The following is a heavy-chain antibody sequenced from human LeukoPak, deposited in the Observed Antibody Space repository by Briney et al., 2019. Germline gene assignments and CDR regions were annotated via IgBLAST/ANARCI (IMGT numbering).Heavy chain of an antibody. J-gene: IGHJ4*02. CDR2: IYTSGST. V-gene: IGHV4-4*07. D-gene: IGHD2-21*02. CDR3: ARVHCGGDCHLDY. CDR1: GGSISSYY. Sequence: PSETLSLTCTVSGGSISSYYWSWIRQPPGKGLEWIGRIYTSGSTNYNPSLKSRVTMSVDRSKNQFSLKLSSVTAADTAVYYCARVHCGGDCHLDYWGQGTLVTVSS.